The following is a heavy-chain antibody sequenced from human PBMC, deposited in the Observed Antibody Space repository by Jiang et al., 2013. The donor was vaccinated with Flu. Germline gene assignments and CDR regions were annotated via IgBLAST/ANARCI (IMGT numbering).Heavy chain of an antibody. Sequence: PGESLKISCKGFWIQLYQLLDRLGAPDARERLEWMGIIYPGDSDTRYSPSFQGQVTISADKSISTAYLQWSSLKASDTAMYYCASSSWYDNYYYYMDVWGKGTTVTVSS. V-gene: IGHV5-51*01. D-gene: IGHD6-13*01. J-gene: IGHJ6*03. CDR1: IQLYQLL. CDR3: ASSSWYDNYYYYMDV. CDR2: IYPGDSDT.